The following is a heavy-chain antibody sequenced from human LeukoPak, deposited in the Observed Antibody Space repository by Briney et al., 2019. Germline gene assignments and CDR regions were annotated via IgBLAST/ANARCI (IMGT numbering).Heavy chain of an antibody. J-gene: IGHJ3*02. CDR1: GFTFSSYD. D-gene: IGHD3-22*01. CDR2: IRPSGDNT. Sequence: GGSLRLSCAASGFTFSSYDMTWVRQAPGRGLEWVSSIRPSGDNTYYGDSVKGRFTISRDNSKNTLYLQMNSLRAEDTAVYYCAKAGSMIVVDDAFDIWGQGTMVTVSS. CDR3: AKAGSMIVVDDAFDI. V-gene: IGHV3-23*01.